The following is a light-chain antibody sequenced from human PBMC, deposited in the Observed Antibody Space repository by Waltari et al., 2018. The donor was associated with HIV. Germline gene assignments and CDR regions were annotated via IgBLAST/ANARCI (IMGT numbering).Light chain of an antibody. CDR1: SDDVGGYDH. CDR2: AGG. CDR3: SSYARDISII. Sequence: QSALTQPASVSGSPGPLITITCAGTSDDVGGYDHVAWYQQIMGSPPKLIIFAGGHRPSGVSARFSGSKSGNTASLTITGLRPDDEAVYFCSSYARDISIIFGGGTRLTV. V-gene: IGLV2-14*01. J-gene: IGLJ2*01.